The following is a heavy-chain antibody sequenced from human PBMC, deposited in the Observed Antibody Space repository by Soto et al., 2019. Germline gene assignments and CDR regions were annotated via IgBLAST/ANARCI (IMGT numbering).Heavy chain of an antibody. D-gene: IGHD2-2*02. CDR3: ASVTRTCISPSCYRYYYGMDV. V-gene: IGHV4-61*01. CDR1: GGSVSSGSYY. J-gene: IGHJ6*02. CDR2: IYYSGST. Sequence: QVQLQESGPGLVKPSETLSLTCTVSGGSVSSGSYYWSWIRQPPGKGLEWIGYIYYSGSTNYNPSLKSRVPISVDTSKNQFSLKLSSVTAADTAVYYCASVTRTCISPSCYRYYYGMDVWGQGTTVTVSS.